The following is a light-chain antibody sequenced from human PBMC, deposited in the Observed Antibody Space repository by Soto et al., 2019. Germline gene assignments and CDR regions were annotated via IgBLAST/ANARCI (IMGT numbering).Light chain of an antibody. V-gene: IGKV1-39*01. CDR1: QSIDTS. J-gene: IGKJ1*01. CDR2: NAF. CDR3: QQVYRAPRT. Sequence: DIQMTQSPSSLSASVGDRVTITCRASQSIDTSLNWYQQKPGRAPNLLIFNAFRLQNGVPSRFSGSGSGTDFTLTISSLQPEDFATYYCQQVYRAPRTFGQGTEVDIK.